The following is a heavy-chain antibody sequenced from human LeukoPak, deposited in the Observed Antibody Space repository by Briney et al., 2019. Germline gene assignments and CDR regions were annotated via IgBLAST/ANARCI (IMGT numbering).Heavy chain of an antibody. CDR1: GFTFSSHW. CDR3: ARDSGRGGEGGYYDY. D-gene: IGHD3-22*01. J-gene: IGHJ4*02. CDR2: IKLDGSEK. V-gene: IGHV3-7*01. Sequence: HPGGSLRLSCAVSGFTFSSHWMSWVRLAPGKGLEWVANIKLDGSEKYYVDSVKGRFSISRDNAKNSLYLQMSSLRAEDTAVYYCARDSGRGGEGGYYDYWGQGTLVTVSS.